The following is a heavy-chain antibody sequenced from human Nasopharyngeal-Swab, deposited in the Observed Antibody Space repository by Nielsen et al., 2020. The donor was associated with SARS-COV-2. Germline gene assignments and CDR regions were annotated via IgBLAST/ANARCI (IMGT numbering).Heavy chain of an antibody. D-gene: IGHD3-10*01. CDR2: FDTDGRVT. CDR3: TRAIGGEFGY. J-gene: IGHJ4*02. V-gene: IGHV3-74*01. CDR1: GFSFRSYS. Sequence: GRSLRPSCAASGFSFRSYSMHWVRQVPGEGLVWVPRFDTDGRVTNYTDSVKGRFTISRDNAKHTLYLQMSSLRAEDSAIYYCTRAIGGEFGYWGQGSLVTVSS.